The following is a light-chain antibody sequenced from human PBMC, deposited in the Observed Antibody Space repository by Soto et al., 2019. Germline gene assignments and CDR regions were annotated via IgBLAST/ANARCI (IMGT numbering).Light chain of an antibody. V-gene: IGKV3-11*01. Sequence: EIVLTQSPATLSLSPGERATLSCRASQSISSYLAWYQQKPGQAPRLLIYDASNRATGIPARFSGSGSGTDFTLTISSLETEDCAVYYCQQRSNWPPITCGQGTRLEIK. CDR3: QQRSNWPPIT. CDR1: QSISSY. CDR2: DAS. J-gene: IGKJ5*01.